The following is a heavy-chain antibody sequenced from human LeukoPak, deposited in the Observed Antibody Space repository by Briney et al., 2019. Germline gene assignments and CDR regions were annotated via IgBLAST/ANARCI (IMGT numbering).Heavy chain of an antibody. CDR3: ARGDSSGFARPFDY. J-gene: IGHJ4*02. D-gene: IGHD3-22*01. Sequence: SETLSLTCTVSGGSISSYSWSWIRQPAGKGLEWIGRIYSTNYNPSLKSRVTMSVDTPKNQFSLKLSSVTAADTAVYYCARGDSSGFARPFDYWGRGTLVTVSS. CDR2: IYST. V-gene: IGHV4-4*07. CDR1: GGSISSYS.